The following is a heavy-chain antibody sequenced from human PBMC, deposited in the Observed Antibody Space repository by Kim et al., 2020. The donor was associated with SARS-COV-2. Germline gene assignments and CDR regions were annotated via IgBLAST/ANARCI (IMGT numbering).Heavy chain of an antibody. D-gene: IGHD2-2*01. V-gene: IGHV3-30*18. CDR1: GFIFSNYG. J-gene: IGHJ4*02. CDR2: VSYDGKVQ. Sequence: GGSLRLSCAASGFIFSNYGLHWLRQAPGKGLEWVAVVSYDGKVQYYGDSVKGRFTTSRDNSKNTLYLQMNSLRVEDTAVYFCVKEALVCRSTWDDSWGQGTLVTVSS. CDR3: VKEALVCRSTWDDS.